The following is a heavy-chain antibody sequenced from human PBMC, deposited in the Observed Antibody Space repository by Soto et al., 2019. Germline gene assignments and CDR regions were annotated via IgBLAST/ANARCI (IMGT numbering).Heavy chain of an antibody. CDR2: ISGSGGST. CDR1: GFTFSSCA. D-gene: IGHD3-22*01. V-gene: IGHV3-23*01. CDR3: AKGYYYDSSGYYPNWFDP. Sequence: GGSLRLSCAASGFTFSSCAMSWVRQAPGKGLEWVSVISGSGGSTYYADSVKGRFTISRDNSKNTLYLQMNSLRAEDTAVYYCAKGYYYDSSGYYPNWFDPWGQGTLVTVSS. J-gene: IGHJ5*02.